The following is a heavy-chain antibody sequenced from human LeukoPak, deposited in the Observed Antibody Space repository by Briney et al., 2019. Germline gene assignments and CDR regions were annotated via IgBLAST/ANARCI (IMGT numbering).Heavy chain of an antibody. J-gene: IGHJ4*02. CDR2: INPNSGGT. CDR3: ARGSYYYDSSGQGYVDY. CDR1: GYTFTGYY. V-gene: IGHV1-2*02. D-gene: IGHD3-22*01. Sequence: ASVKVSCKASGYTFTGYYMHWVRQAPGQGLEWMGWINPNSGGTNYAQKFQGRVTMTRDTSISTAYMELTRVRSDDTAVYYCARGSYYYDSSGQGYVDYWGQGTLVTVSS.